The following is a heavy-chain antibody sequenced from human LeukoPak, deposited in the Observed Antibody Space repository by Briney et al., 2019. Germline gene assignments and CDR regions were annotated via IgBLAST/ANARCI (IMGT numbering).Heavy chain of an antibody. CDR2: IIPILGIA. Sequence: PVKVSCKASGGTFSSYAISWVRQAPGQGLEWMGRIIPILGIANYAQKFQGRVTITADKSTSTAYMELSSLRSEDTAVYYCARATHRLGYCSSTSCYTPYYFDYWGQGTLVTVSS. J-gene: IGHJ4*02. CDR3: ARATHRLGYCSSTSCYTPYYFDY. CDR1: GGTFSSYA. V-gene: IGHV1-69*04. D-gene: IGHD2-2*02.